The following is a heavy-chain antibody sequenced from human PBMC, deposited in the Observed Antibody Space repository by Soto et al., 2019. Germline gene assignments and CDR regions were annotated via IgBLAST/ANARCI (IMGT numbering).Heavy chain of an antibody. D-gene: IGHD3-10*01. Sequence: EVQLVESGGGLVEPGGSLRLSCAASGFTFSSYSMNWVRQAPGKGLEWVSSITSSNNYIHYAASVEGRFTISRDNAQSSLYLQMNSLIGEDTAVYYCGRYTNFYASGSGVYYWGQGTLVTVSS. CDR3: GRYTNFYASGSGVYY. CDR2: ITSSNNYI. CDR1: GFTFSSYS. V-gene: IGHV3-21*01. J-gene: IGHJ4*02.